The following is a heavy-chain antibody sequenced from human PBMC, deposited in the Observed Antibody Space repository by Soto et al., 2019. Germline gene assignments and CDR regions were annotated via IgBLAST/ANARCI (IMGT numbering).Heavy chain of an antibody. Sequence: ASVKVSCKASGYTFTSYYMHWVRQAPGQGLEWMGIINPSGGSTSYAQKFQGWVTMTRDTSISTAYMELSRLRSDDTAVYYCAREKGDYSSGWYDYYYGMDVWGQGTTVTVSS. CDR3: AREKGDYSSGWYDYYYGMDV. J-gene: IGHJ6*02. D-gene: IGHD6-19*01. V-gene: IGHV1-2*04. CDR1: GYTFTSYY. CDR2: INPSGGST.